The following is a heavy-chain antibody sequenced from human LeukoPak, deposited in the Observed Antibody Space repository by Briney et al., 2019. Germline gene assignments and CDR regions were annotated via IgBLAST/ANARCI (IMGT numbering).Heavy chain of an antibody. CDR1: GGTFSSYA. CDR2: IIPIFGIA. D-gene: IGHD3-3*01. J-gene: IGHJ5*02. CDR3: AREASGSNYDFWSGYSEWFDP. V-gene: IGHV1-69*04. Sequence: SVKVSCKASGGTFSSYAISWVRQAPGQGLEWMGRIIPIFGIANYAQKFQGRVTITADKSTSTAYTELSSLRSEDTAVYYCAREASGSNYDFWSGYSEWFDPWGQGTLVTVSS.